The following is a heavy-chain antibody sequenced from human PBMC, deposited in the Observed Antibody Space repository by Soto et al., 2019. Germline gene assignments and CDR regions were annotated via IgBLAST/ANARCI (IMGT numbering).Heavy chain of an antibody. J-gene: IGHJ4*02. CDR1: GGSISNHY. CDR3: ARSNWYSEY. CDR2: IYYNGNT. V-gene: IGHV4-59*11. Sequence: QVQLQESGPGLVKPSETLSLTCTVSGGSISNHYWSWIRQPPGKVLEWIGYIYYNGNTNYNPSHKSRVTMSVDTSKNQFSMKLRSVTAADRAGYYCARSNWYSEYWGQGTLVTVSS. D-gene: IGHD7-27*01.